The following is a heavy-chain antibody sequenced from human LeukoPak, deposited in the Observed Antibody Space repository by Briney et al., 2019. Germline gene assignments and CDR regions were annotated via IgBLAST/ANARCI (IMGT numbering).Heavy chain of an antibody. CDR2: ICPGDSDT. V-gene: IGHV5-51*01. CDR1: GYRFSIHC. Sequence: GESLKISCQGSGYRFSIHCFGWVRQAPGKGLEWMGGICPGDSDTIYSPSFQGQVTISADKSISTAYLQWSSLKASDTAMYYCARPGVVGATCYFDYWGQGTLVTVSS. D-gene: IGHD1-26*01. J-gene: IGHJ4*02. CDR3: ARPGVVGATCYFDY.